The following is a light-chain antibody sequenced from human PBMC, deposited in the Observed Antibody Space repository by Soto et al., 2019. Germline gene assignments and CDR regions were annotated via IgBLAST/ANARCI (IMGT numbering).Light chain of an antibody. Sequence: QSVLTQPPSASGTPGQRVTISCSGSISNIGINTVNWYQQLPGTAPKLLIYNNDQRPSGVPDHFSGSKSGTSATLAISGLQSESEADYYCACWDDTLNGLVFGGGTKLTVL. CDR1: ISNIGINT. V-gene: IGLV1-44*01. CDR2: NND. J-gene: IGLJ3*02. CDR3: ACWDDTLNGLV.